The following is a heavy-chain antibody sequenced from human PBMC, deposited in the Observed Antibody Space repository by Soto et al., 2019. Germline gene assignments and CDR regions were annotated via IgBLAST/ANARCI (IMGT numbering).Heavy chain of an antibody. J-gene: IGHJ4*02. CDR3: ARDRDNYGSGNYYNRIDF. CDR2: IIPIFGTP. V-gene: IGHV1-69*01. Sequence: QVQVIQSGAEVKKPGSSVKVSCQGSGGIFSTYAISWLRQAPGQGLEWMGGIIPIFGTPNYAQNFQGRVTITADESTSTASMALSGLRSEDTAVYYCARDRDNYGSGNYYNRIDFWGQGTLVTVSS. CDR1: GGIFSTYA. D-gene: IGHD3-10*01.